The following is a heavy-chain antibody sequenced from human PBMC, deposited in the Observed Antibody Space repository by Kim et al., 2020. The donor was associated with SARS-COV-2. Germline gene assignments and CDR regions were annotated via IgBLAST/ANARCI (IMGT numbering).Heavy chain of an antibody. CDR1: GFTFSDYA. CDR3: ARGEYSCSWYLLDTFDI. J-gene: IGHJ3*02. D-gene: IGHD6-13*01. Sequence: GGSLRLSCAASGFTFSDYAMHWVRQAPGKGLEWVAVISYDGSNKYYADSVKGRFTISRDNSKNTLYLQMNSLRAEDTAVYYCARGEYSCSWYLLDTFDIWGQGTMVTVSS. CDR2: ISYDGSNK. V-gene: IGHV3-30*04.